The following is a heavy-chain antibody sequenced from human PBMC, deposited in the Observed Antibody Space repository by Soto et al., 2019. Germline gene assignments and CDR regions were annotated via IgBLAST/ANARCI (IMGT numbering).Heavy chain of an antibody. V-gene: IGHV4-31*03. Sequence: QVQLQESGPGLVKPSQTLSLTCTVSGGSISSGGYYWSWIRQHPGKGLEWIGYIYYSGSTYYNPSLNMRGTISVAPYKTQFPLKLSSVTAAARAGYYGASLPDYWGRGTLVTVSS. CDR3: ASLPDY. J-gene: IGHJ4*02. CDR1: GGSISSGGYY. CDR2: IYYSGST.